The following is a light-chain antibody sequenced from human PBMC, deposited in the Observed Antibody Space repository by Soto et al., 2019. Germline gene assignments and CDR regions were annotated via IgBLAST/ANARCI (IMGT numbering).Light chain of an antibody. J-gene: IGKJ3*01. V-gene: IGKV1-39*01. Sequence: DIQMTQSPSSLSASVGDRVTITCRASQSISNYLNWYQHKVGKAPKLLISAASTLQSGFPSRFSGSGSGTDFTLTIRSLQPEDVATYCCQQSYSTPIFTFGPGTKVDIK. CDR2: AAS. CDR1: QSISNY. CDR3: QQSYSTPIFT.